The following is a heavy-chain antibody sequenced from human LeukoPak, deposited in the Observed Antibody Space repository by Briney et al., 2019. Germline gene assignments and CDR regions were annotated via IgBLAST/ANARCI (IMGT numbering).Heavy chain of an antibody. D-gene: IGHD4-17*01. CDR1: GXFFSNYD. CDR3: ARGVTVTTDF. CDR2: LSSSGGST. V-gene: IGHV3-23*01. Sequence: SGGSLRLSCVASGXFFSNYDMNWVRQAPGKGLEWVSGLSSSGGSTFYADSVKGRFTISRDNSKNTVYLQMNSLRGEDTAIYYCARGVTVTTDFWGQGTLVTVSS. J-gene: IGHJ4*02.